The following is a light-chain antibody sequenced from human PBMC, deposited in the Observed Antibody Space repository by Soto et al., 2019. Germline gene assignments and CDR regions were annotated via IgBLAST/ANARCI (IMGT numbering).Light chain of an antibody. CDR1: QSVTSNY. J-gene: IGKJ1*01. Sequence: ETVLTQSPGTLSLSPGERATLFCRASQSVTSNYLAWYQQKPGQAPELLIYGASSRATGIPDRLRGSGSGTSFTLTISRLEPEDFEVYYCQQHGPSPPSWTFGQGTKVDIK. CDR3: QQHGPSPPSWT. V-gene: IGKV3-20*01. CDR2: GAS.